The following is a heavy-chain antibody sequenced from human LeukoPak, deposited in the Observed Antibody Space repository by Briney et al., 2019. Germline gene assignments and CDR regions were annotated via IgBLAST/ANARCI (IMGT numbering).Heavy chain of an antibody. V-gene: IGHV3-23*01. CDR3: AKAPVWNYYYGLDV. CDR1: GLTASHNVNNA. CDR2: ITASGST. J-gene: IGHJ6*02. Sequence: GGSLRLSCAASGLTASHNVNNAMSWVRHAPGKGLEWVSGITASGSTYYADSVKGRFTISRENSNNTLYLHMDSLRAEDTAVYYCAKAPVWNYYYGLDVWGQGTTVTVSS. D-gene: IGHD2-21*01.